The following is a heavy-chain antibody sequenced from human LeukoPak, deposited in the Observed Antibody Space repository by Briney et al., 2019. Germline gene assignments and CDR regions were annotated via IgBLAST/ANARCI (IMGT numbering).Heavy chain of an antibody. D-gene: IGHD3-22*01. CDR1: GGSISSSSYY. J-gene: IGHJ4*02. CDR3: ARTAENSSGYYVYYFDY. Sequence: SETLSLTCTVSGGSISSSSYYWGWIRQPPGKGLERIGTFYYSGSKYYKPSLKSRVTISVDTSKNQFSLKLSSVTAADTAVYYCARTAENSSGYYVYYFDYWGQGTLVTVSS. V-gene: IGHV4-39*01. CDR2: FYYSGSK.